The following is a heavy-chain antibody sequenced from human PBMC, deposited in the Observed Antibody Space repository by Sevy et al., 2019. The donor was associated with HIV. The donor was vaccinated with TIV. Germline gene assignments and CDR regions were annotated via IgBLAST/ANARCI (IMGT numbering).Heavy chain of an antibody. D-gene: IGHD6-13*01. J-gene: IGHJ4*02. Sequence: GGSLRLSCTASGFTLGDYCMSWVRQAPGKGLEWVAFLKSDVYGGTVDHAASVRGRFVISRDDSKTIAYLQMNDLKTEDTGAYYCTRWKAAQSIFDYWGQGSLVTVSS. CDR2: LKSDVYGGTV. V-gene: IGHV3-49*04. CDR3: TRWKAAQSIFDY. CDR1: GFTLGDYC.